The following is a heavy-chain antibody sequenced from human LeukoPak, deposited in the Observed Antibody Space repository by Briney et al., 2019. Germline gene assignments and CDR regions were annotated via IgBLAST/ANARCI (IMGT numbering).Heavy chain of an antibody. J-gene: IGHJ3*02. D-gene: IGHD6-13*01. CDR1: GGSFSGYY. V-gene: IGHV4-34*01. CDR3: ARPRGYSSRLGPFDI. CDR2: INHSGST. Sequence: SGTLSLTCAVYGGSFSGYYWSWIRQPPGKGLEWIGEINHSGSTNYNPSLKSRVTISVDTSKNQFSLKLSSVTAADTAVYYCARPRGYSSRLGPFDIWGQGTMVTVSS.